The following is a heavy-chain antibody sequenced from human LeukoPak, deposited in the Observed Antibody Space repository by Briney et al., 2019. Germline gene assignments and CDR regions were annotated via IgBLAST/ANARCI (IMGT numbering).Heavy chain of an antibody. CDR1: GFTFRKFW. CDR3: ARDAFASGSYNPFDN. J-gene: IGHJ4*02. CDR2: INQGGSEK. D-gene: IGHD3-10*01. Sequence: VGALVLYFAASGFTFRKFWMDLVRPAPGKGLGGESDINQGGSEKFYVDSVKGRFTISRDNAKNSLYLQMDSLRAEDTAVYYCARDAFASGSYNPFDNWGQGTLVTVSS. V-gene: IGHV3-7*01.